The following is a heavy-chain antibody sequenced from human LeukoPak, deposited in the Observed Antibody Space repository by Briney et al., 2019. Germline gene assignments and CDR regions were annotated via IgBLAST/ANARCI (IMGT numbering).Heavy chain of an antibody. D-gene: IGHD1-26*01. J-gene: IGHJ4*02. CDR2: FYYKGSS. CDR1: GASISSRDAY. V-gene: IGHV4-39*01. CDR3: ATYDTGTYSPLDF. Sequence: TSETLSLTCTVSGASISSRDAYWGWVRQPPGKGLEWLGSFYYKGSSYYNSSLKSRVSVSTDSSKNQFSLKLASLTAADTAVYYCATYDTGTYSPLDFWGQGTLVSVSS.